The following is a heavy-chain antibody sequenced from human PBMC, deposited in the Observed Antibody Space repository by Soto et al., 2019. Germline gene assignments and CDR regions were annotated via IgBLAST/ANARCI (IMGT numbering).Heavy chain of an antibody. D-gene: IGHD6-19*01. J-gene: IGHJ6*02. CDR2: IYYSGNT. CDR3: ARTMSGSGYGMDV. Sequence: KPSETLSLTCTVSGGSISSRSYYWGWIRQPPGKGLDWIGIIYYSGNTYYNPSLKSRVTISVDTSKNQFSLKLTSVTAADTAVYYCARTMSGSGYGMDVWGQGTTVTVSS. CDR1: GGSISSRSYY. V-gene: IGHV4-39*01.